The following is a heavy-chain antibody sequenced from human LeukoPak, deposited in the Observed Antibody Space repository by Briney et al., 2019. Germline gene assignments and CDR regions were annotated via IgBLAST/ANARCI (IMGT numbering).Heavy chain of an antibody. J-gene: IGHJ4*02. CDR2: IYYSGST. Sequence: SETLSPTCTVSGGSISSGDYYWSWIRQPPGKGLEWIGYIYYSGSTYYNPSLKSRVTISVDTSKNQFSLKLSSVTAADTAVYYCAAGYSSSWYYFDYWGQGTLVTVSS. CDR1: GGSISSGDYY. D-gene: IGHD6-13*01. V-gene: IGHV4-30-4*08. CDR3: AAGYSSSWYYFDY.